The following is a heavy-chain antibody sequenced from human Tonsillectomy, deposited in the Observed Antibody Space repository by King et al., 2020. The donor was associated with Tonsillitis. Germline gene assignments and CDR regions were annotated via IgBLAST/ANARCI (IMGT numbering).Heavy chain of an antibody. CDR2: IGSSDTTK. V-gene: IGHV3-11*01. CDR3: VRSWGDYGDLFGNAMDV. J-gene: IGHJ6*02. D-gene: IGHD4-17*01. Sequence: VQLVESGGGLVKPGGSLRLSCAASGFTFSDYYMSWVRQAPGKGLEWVSFIGSSDTTKYYADSVKGRFTISRDNAKNSLYLQMISLRAEDTAVYYCVRSWGDYGDLFGNAMDVWGQGTTVTVSS. CDR1: GFTFSDYY.